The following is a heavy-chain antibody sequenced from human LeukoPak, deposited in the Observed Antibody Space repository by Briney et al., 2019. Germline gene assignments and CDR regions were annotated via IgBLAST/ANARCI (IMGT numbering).Heavy chain of an antibody. CDR1: GFTFSSYS. V-gene: IGHV3-23*01. Sequence: GGSLRLSCAASGFTFSSYSMNWVRQAPGKGLEWVSAISGSGGSTYYADSVKGRFTISRDNSKNTLYLQMNSLRAEDTAVYYCAKDQLRYFDWLLNAFDIWGQGTMVTVSS. D-gene: IGHD3-9*01. CDR2: ISGSGGST. J-gene: IGHJ3*02. CDR3: AKDQLRYFDWLLNAFDI.